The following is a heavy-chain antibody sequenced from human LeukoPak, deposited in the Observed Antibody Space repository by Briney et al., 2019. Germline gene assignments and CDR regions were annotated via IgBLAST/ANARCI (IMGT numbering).Heavy chain of an antibody. J-gene: IGHJ6*02. D-gene: IGHD1-26*01. CDR1: GFSFRSFE. V-gene: IGHV3-48*03. Sequence: QPGGSLRLSCAASGFSFRSFEMSWVRQAPGKGLECIAYISSASGTIYHADSVKGRFTISRDNANNSLYLQMNSLRAEDTAIYYCAGSTELSDPYFYYGMDVWGQGTTVTVSS. CDR3: AGSTELSDPYFYYGMDV. CDR2: ISSASGTI.